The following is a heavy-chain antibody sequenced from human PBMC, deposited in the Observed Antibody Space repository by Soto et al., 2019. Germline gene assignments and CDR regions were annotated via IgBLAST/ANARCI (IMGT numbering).Heavy chain of an antibody. CDR2: LYSLGQT. D-gene: IGHD2-2*01. V-gene: IGHV3-53*01. Sequence: WASLRLSCSASSLNFDNSYMSWVRHSPDKGLEWVSILYSLGQTDYTESVRGRFTISRDISKHTLDLQMKRLTADDTAVYYCSKNNVAPAFVGFEYRVKGTRVIVSS. CDR1: SLNFDNSY. CDR3: SKNNVAPAFVGFEY. J-gene: IGHJ4*02.